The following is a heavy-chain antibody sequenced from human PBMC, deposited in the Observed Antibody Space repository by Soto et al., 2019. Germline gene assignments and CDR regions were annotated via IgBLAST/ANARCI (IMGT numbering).Heavy chain of an antibody. D-gene: IGHD3-10*01. CDR2: VYFTGNT. CDR1: GGSLSGYY. J-gene: IGHJ5*02. V-gene: IGHV4-59*01. Sequence: SETLSLTCTVTGGSLSGYYWSWVRQTPGQELEWIGYVYFTGNTNNNPSLRSRVTISVDTVNNQFSLELTSVTSADTAVYYCARNTQSVLLWFGKNWFDPWGQGTLVT. CDR3: ARNTQSVLLWFGKNWFDP.